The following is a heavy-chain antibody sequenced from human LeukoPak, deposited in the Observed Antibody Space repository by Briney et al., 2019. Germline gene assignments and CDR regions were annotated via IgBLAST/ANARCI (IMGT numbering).Heavy chain of an antibody. CDR2: AFYNGAT. CDR1: GGSISSSIYY. D-gene: IGHD6-6*01. J-gene: IGHJ6*03. Sequence: PSETLSLTCIVSGGSISSSIYYWAWVRQPPGKGLEWIGTAFYNGATQYSPSLRSRVTISIDTSTNQFSLKLTSVTAADTALYYCAKDRGPYSSSSMDVWGKGTTVTVSS. CDR3: AKDRGPYSSSSMDV. V-gene: IGHV4-39*07.